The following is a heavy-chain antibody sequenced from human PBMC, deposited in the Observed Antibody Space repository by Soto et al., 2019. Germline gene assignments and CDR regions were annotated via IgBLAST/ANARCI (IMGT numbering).Heavy chain of an antibody. D-gene: IGHD3-22*01. Sequence: PGESLKISCTGSGYSFTSYCISWVRQMPGKGLEWMGRIDPSDSYSNYSPSFQGHVTISADKSISTAYLQWNSLKASDTAIYYCARLSVVDYYGMDVWGQGTTVTVSS. V-gene: IGHV5-10-1*01. CDR1: GYSFTSYC. CDR2: IDPSDSYS. J-gene: IGHJ6*02. CDR3: ARLSVVDYYGMDV.